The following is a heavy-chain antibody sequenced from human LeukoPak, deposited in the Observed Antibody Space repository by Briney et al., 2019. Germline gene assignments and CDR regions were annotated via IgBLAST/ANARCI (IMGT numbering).Heavy chain of an antibody. Sequence: SQTLSLTCTVSGGSISSGVYYWSWIRQHPGKGLEWIGYIYYSGSTYSNPSLKSRLTMSVDISKNQFSLKLSSVTAADTAVYYCARYAAAVGPNWLDPWGQGTLVTVSS. CDR1: GGSISSGVYY. CDR3: ARYAAAVGPNWLDP. J-gene: IGHJ5*02. D-gene: IGHD6-13*01. V-gene: IGHV4-31*03. CDR2: IYYSGST.